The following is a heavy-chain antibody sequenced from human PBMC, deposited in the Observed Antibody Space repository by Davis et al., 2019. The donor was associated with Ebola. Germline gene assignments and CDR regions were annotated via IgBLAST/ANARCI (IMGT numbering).Heavy chain of an antibody. CDR2: ISSSGSSI. D-gene: IGHD3-9*01. Sequence: GESLKISCAASGFTFKNYKMNWVRQAPGKALEWVSSISSSGSSISYADSVRGRFTISRDNAKNSVYLQMNSLRAEDTAKYYCARGLYFDWLVDYWGQGTLVTVSS. V-gene: IGHV3-21*01. CDR3: ARGLYFDWLVDY. J-gene: IGHJ4*02. CDR1: GFTFKNYK.